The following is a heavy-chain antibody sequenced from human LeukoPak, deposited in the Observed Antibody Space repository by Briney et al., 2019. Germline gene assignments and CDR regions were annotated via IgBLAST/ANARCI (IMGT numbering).Heavy chain of an antibody. Sequence: SETLSLTCTVSGGSISSSSYYWGWIRQPPGKGLEWIGSIYYSGSTYYNPSLKSRVTISVDTSKNQFSLKLSSVTAADTAVYYCARLALIGLWFDPWGQGTLVTVSS. CDR1: GGSISSSSYY. J-gene: IGHJ5*02. CDR3: ARLALIGLWFDP. V-gene: IGHV4-39*07. D-gene: IGHD3-3*02. CDR2: IYYSGST.